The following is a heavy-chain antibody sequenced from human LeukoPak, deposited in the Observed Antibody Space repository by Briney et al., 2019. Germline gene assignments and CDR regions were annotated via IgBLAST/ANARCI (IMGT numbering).Heavy chain of an antibody. CDR2: INHSGST. D-gene: IGHD3-16*01. CDR1: GGSFSGYY. J-gene: IGHJ1*01. V-gene: IGHV4-34*01. Sequence: SETLSPTCAVYGGSFSGYYWSWIRQPPGKGLEWIGEINHSGSTNYNPSLKSRVTISVDTSKNQFSLKLSSVTAADTAVYYCARETDVSEYFQHWGQGTLVTVSS. CDR3: ARETDVSEYFQH.